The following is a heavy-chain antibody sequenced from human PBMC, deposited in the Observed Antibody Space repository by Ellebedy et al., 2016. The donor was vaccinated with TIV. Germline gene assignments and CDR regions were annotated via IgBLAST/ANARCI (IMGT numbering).Heavy chain of an antibody. J-gene: IGHJ4*02. CDR1: GYTFTSHG. Sequence: ASVKVSCKASGYTFTSHGIHWVRQAPGQGLQWMGWISTYNGNTDYSQRFQGRVTMTTDPSTSTAYMELRSLRSDDTAIFYCAREVGPAAGTDFWGQGTLVTVSS. CDR3: AREVGPAAGTDF. V-gene: IGHV1-18*04. D-gene: IGHD6-13*01. CDR2: ISTYNGNT.